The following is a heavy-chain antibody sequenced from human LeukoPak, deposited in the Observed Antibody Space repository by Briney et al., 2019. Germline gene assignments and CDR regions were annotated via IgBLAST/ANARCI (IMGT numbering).Heavy chain of an antibody. D-gene: IGHD3-10*01. J-gene: IGHJ4*02. CDR1: GRPISSYY. CDR3: ARHLYYYGSGSYYKEFDY. V-gene: IGHV4-59*08. CDR2: IYYSGST. Sequence: SEPLSLTCTVSGRPISSYYWTWIRQPPGKGLEWIGYIYYSGSTNYDPSLKSRVTISVDTSKNQFSLKLSSVTAADTAVYYCARHLYYYGSGSYYKEFDYWGQGTLVTVSS.